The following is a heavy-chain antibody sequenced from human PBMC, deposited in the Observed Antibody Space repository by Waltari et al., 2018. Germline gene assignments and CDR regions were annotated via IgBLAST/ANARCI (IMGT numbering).Heavy chain of an antibody. Sequence: QVQLVQSGAEVKKPGASVTVSCKASGYTFTSYGISWVRQAPGQGLEWMGWISADNGNTNYAQELQGRVTMTTDTSTGTADMELRSLRSDDTAVDYCARGEYGPDYWGQGTLVTVSS. V-gene: IGHV1-18*01. J-gene: IGHJ4*02. CDR2: ISADNGNT. CDR3: ARGEYGPDY. D-gene: IGHD3-10*01. CDR1: GYTFTSYG.